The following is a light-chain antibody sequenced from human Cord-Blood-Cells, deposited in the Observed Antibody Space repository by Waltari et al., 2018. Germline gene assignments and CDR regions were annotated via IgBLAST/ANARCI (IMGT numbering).Light chain of an antibody. CDR3: QQSYSTPYT. Sequence: DIQMTQSPSSLSASVADRVTITCRASQSISSYLNWYQQKPGKAPKLLIYAASSLQSGVPSRFSGSGSGTDFTLTINSLQPEDFATYYCQQSYSTPYTFGQGTKLEIK. CDR2: AAS. V-gene: IGKV1-39*01. CDR1: QSISSY. J-gene: IGKJ2*01.